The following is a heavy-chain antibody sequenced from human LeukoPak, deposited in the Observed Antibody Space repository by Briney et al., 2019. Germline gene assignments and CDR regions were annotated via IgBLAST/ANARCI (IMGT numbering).Heavy chain of an antibody. V-gene: IGHV4-30-4*01. J-gene: IGHJ4*02. D-gene: IGHD5-18*01. CDR3: ASRGYTYGHFDY. CDR2: IYYSGST. CDR1: GXAISSGDYY. Sequence: SQTLSLTCTVSGXAISSGDYYWSWICQPPGKALEWIGYIYYSGSTYYNPSLKSRVTISIDTSKNQFSLKLSSVTAADTAMYYCASRGYTYGHFDYWGPGTLVTVSS.